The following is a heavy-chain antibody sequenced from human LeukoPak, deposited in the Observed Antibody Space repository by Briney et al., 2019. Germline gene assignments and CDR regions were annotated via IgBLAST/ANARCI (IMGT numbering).Heavy chain of an antibody. CDR2: IYPGDSDT. V-gene: IGHV5-51*01. CDR1: GYSFTSYW. J-gene: IGHJ4*02. D-gene: IGHD3-3*01. Sequence: GESLKISCKGSGYSFTSYWIGWVRQMPGKGLEWMGIIYPGDSDTRYSPSFQGQVTISADKSISTAYLQWSSLKASDTAMYYCARPHHDFWSGYPEYYFDYWGQGTLVTVSS. CDR3: ARPHHDFWSGYPEYYFDY.